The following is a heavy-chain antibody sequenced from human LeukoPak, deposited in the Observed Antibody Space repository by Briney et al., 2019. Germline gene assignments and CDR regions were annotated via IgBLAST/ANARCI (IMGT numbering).Heavy chain of an antibody. CDR2: ISYDGSNK. D-gene: IGHD1-26*01. J-gene: IGHJ4*02. CDR3: ARDPGSHESPEYYFDY. CDR1: GFTFSSYS. V-gene: IGHV3-30-3*01. Sequence: GGSLRLSCAASGFTFSSYSMHWVRQAPGKGLEWVAVISYDGSNKYYADSVKGRFTISRDNSKNTLYLQMNSLRAEDTAVYYCARDPGSHESPEYYFDYWGQGTLVTVSS.